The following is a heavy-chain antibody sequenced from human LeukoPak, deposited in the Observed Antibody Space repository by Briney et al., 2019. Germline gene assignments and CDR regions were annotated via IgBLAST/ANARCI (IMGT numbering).Heavy chain of an antibody. V-gene: IGHV4-34*01. CDR3: ARDAFGYEEAWFDP. Sequence: SETLSLTCAVYGGSFSGYYWSWIRQPPGKGLEWIGEINHSGSTNYSPSLKSRVTISVDTSKNQFSLKLSSVTAADTAVYYCARDAFGYEEAWFDPWGQGTLVTVSS. D-gene: IGHD5-18*01. CDR2: INHSGST. CDR1: GGSFSGYY. J-gene: IGHJ5*02.